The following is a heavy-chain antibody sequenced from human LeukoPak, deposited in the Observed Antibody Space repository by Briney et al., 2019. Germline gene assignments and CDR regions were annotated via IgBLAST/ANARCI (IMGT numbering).Heavy chain of an antibody. CDR1: GYTFITYG. D-gene: IGHD2-15*01. V-gene: IGHV1-18*01. CDR3: ARDCIGCHGFDY. CDR2: VSAYADNT. J-gene: IGHJ4*02. Sequence: GASVKVSCKASGYTFITYGISWVRQAPGQGLEWVGWVSAYADNTNYVQKLQGRVTMTTGTSTSTAYMELRSLRSDDTAVYYCARDCIGCHGFDYWGQGTLVTVSS.